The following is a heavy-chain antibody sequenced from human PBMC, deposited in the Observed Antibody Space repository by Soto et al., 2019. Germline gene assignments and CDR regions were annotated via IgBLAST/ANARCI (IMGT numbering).Heavy chain of an antibody. CDR3: ARRRYFSVDCYTQYYSGMDV. J-gene: IGHJ6*02. V-gene: IGHV1-69*02. CDR1: GDTFSSYT. D-gene: IGHD2-21*02. CDR2: IIPVLGVT. Sequence: QVQLVQSGPEVKEPGSSVRISCRSGGDTFSSYTVSWVRQTPGQGLEWLGRIIPVLGVTNYSRKFKGRVTITADKSKVTAHMELSSLRSEATSRYYCARRRYFSVDCYTQYYSGMDVWGQGTSVIVSS.